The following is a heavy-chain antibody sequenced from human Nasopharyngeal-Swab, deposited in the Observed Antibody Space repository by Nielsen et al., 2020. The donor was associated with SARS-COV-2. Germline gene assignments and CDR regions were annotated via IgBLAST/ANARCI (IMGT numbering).Heavy chain of an antibody. J-gene: IGHJ4*02. Sequence: WIRQPPGEGLEWVANIKQDGSEKYYVDSVKGRFTISRDNARKSLHLRMNRLRAGDTAVYYCARDFLTGSTTSPLHYWGQGTLVTVSS. D-gene: IGHD7-27*01. CDR2: IKQDGSEK. V-gene: IGHV3-7*01. CDR3: ARDFLTGSTTSPLHY.